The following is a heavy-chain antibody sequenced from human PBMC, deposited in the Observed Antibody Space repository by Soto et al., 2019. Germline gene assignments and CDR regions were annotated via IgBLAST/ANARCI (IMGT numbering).Heavy chain of an antibody. J-gene: IGHJ3*02. D-gene: IGHD5-12*01. CDR3: ARGGLAGYNGWGEFEI. Sequence: QVQLQESGPGLVRPSGTLSLACTVSGDPMDTYYWNWVRQSPGKGLEWIGYIYHTGTTNYNPSLKSRVTISIDMCMNQFSLNLKSVTAADTAVYYCARGGLAGYNGWGEFEIWGQGTMVTVSS. CDR1: GDPMDTYY. CDR2: IYHTGTT. V-gene: IGHV4-59*01.